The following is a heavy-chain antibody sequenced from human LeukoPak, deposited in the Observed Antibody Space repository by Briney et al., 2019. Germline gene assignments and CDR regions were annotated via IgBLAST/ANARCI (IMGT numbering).Heavy chain of an antibody. D-gene: IGHD3-22*01. J-gene: IGHJ5*02. CDR1: GGSISSYY. CDR3: ARQGGLYYYDSSGYYFTWFDP. Sequence: SETLSLTCTVSGGSISSYYWSWIRQPPGKGLEWIGYIQYSGSTNYNPSLKSRVTISVDTSKNQFSLKLSSVTAADTAVYYCARQGGLYYYDSSGYYFTWFDPWGQGTLVTVSS. CDR2: IQYSGST. V-gene: IGHV4-59*08.